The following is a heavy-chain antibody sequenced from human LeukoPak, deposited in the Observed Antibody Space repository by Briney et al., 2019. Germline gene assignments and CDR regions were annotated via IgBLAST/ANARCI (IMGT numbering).Heavy chain of an antibody. D-gene: IGHD3-22*01. CDR1: GYTFTGYY. CDR2: INPNGGDT. CDR3: AMRYYYDSSGYHS. V-gene: IGHV1-2*02. Sequence: GASVKVSCKASGYTFTGYYMHWVRQAPGQGLQWMGWINPNGGDTNYAQKFQGRVTMTEDTSTDTAHMELSSLRSEDTAVYYCAMRYYYDSSGYHSWGQGTLVTVSS. J-gene: IGHJ5*02.